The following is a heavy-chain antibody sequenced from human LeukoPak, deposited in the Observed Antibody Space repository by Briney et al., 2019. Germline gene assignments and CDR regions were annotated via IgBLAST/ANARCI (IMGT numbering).Heavy chain of an antibody. Sequence: ASVKVSCKASGYTFTSYYMHWVRQAPGQGLEWMGTINPSGGSTSYAQKFQGRVTMTRDMSTSTVYMELSSLRSEDTAVYYCARDYYDSVYAFDIWGQGTMVTVSS. V-gene: IGHV1-46*01. J-gene: IGHJ3*02. CDR3: ARDYYDSVYAFDI. D-gene: IGHD3-22*01. CDR2: INPSGGST. CDR1: GYTFTSYY.